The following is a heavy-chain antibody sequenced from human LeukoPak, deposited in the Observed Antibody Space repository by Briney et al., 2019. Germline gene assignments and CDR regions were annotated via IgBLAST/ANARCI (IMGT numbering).Heavy chain of an antibody. D-gene: IGHD4/OR15-4a*01. Sequence: GGSLRLSCAASGFTFSSYEMNWVRQATGKGLEWVSYISSSGGTIFYADSVKGRFTISRDNAKNSLYLQMNSLTADDTAVYYCARGKLTMVIKWGQGTLVTVSS. CDR2: ISSSGGTI. V-gene: IGHV3-48*03. CDR3: ARGKLTMVIK. J-gene: IGHJ4*02. CDR1: GFTFSSYE.